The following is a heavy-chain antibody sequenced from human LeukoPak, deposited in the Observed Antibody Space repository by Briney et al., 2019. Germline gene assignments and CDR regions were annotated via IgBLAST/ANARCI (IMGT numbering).Heavy chain of an antibody. CDR3: ARAEADYYYYGMDV. CDR2: IYYSGST. V-gene: IGHV4-31*03. CDR1: GVSISRGGYY. Sequence: SSQTLSLTCTVSGVSISRGGYYWSWIRQHPGKGLEWIGYIYYSGSTYYNPSLKSRVTISVDTSKNQFSLKLSSVTAADTAVYYCARAEADYYYYGMDVWGQGTTVTVSS. J-gene: IGHJ6*02. D-gene: IGHD6-19*01.